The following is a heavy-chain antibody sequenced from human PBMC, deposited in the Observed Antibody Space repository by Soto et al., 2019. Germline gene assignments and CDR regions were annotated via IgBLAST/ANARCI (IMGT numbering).Heavy chain of an antibody. CDR2: ISGSGHAT. D-gene: IGHD5-12*01. Sequence: EMRLLESGGGSVSPGASARLSCLTSGFMFDNYAMSWVRQSPARRLEWVAAISGSGHATYYTQSVRGRFTISRDKSKKAVFLQMNNLRTEDTAIYYCARGRYFDASGGCANYWGLGTLVTVSP. V-gene: IGHV3-23*01. CDR3: ARGRYFDASGGCANY. J-gene: IGHJ4*02. CDR1: GFMFDNYA.